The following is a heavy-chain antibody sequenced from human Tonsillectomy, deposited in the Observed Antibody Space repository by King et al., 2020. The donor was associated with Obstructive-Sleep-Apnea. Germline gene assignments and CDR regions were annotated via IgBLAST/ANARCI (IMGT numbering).Heavy chain of an antibody. CDR2: IYYSGST. CDR1: GGSISSSSYY. J-gene: IGHJ3*02. V-gene: IGHV4-39*07. D-gene: IGHD3-10*01. Sequence: QLQESGPGLVKPSETLSLTCTVSGGSISSSSYYWGWIRQPPGKGLEWIGSIYYSGSTYYNPSLKSRVTISVDTSKNQFSLKLSSVTAADTAVYYCARVMNGSGSYYPPPGAFDIWGQGTMVTVSS. CDR3: ARVMNGSGSYYPPPGAFDI.